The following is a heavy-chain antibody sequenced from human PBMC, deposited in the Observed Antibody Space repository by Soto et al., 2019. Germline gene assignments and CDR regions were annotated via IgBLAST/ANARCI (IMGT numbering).Heavy chain of an antibody. V-gene: IGHV3-23*01. Sequence: GASLRLSRTASGFTFTSYGMGWVRQAPGKGLQWVSTIRGDGGQTHYTDSVKGRFSISRDNSKNTVYLQMDSLRAEDTAMYFCARDVGLDSDDFFAYWGQGT. J-gene: IGHJ4*02. D-gene: IGHD3-9*01. CDR2: IRGDGGQT. CDR1: GFTFTSYG. CDR3: ARDVGLDSDDFFAY.